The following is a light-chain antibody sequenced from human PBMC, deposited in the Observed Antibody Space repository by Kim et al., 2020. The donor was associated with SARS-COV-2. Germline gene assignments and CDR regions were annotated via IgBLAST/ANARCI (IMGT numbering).Light chain of an antibody. J-gene: IGLJ3*02. CDR1: NIGSKS. V-gene: IGLV3-21*04. Sequence: AQGKTSRITCGGNNIGSKSGHWYRQKPGQAPVLVIYYDSDRPSGIPERFSGSNSGNTATLTISRVEAGDEADYYCQVWDSSSDHPVFGGGTQLTVL. CDR2: YDS. CDR3: QVWDSSSDHPV.